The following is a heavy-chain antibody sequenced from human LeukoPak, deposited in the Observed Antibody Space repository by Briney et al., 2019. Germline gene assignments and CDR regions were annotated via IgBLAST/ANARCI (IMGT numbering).Heavy chain of an antibody. D-gene: IGHD3-16*02. V-gene: IGHV3-48*03. CDR2: IGSSGSTI. Sequence: PGGSLRLSCAASGFTFSSYEMNWVRQAPGKGLEWVSYIGSSGSTIYYADSVKGRFTISRDNSKNTLFLQMNSLRAEDTAVYYCAKNTISGGHYQYYMDVWGKGTTVTVSS. CDR3: AKNTISGGHYQYYMDV. CDR1: GFTFSSYE. J-gene: IGHJ6*03.